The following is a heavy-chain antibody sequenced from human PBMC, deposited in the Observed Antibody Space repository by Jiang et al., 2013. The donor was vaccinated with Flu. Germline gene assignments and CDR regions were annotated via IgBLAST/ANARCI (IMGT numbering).Heavy chain of an antibody. CDR1: GGSISAYH. D-gene: IGHD6-13*01. Sequence: LLKPSETLSLTCTVSGGSISAYHWSWIRQPPGKGLEWIGYIYRTGSTGSTNYNHALSSRVTMSIDTSKNQFSLRLTSLTAADTAVYYCARGPSTGWSYYFDSWGQGTLITVSS. V-gene: IGHV4-59*01. CDR2: IYRTGSTGST. CDR3: ARGPSTGWSYYFDS. J-gene: IGHJ4*02.